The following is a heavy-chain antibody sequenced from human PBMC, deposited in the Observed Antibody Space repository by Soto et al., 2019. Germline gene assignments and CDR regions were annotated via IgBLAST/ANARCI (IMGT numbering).Heavy chain of an antibody. CDR3: AKFSYDFWSGYYQVGYYMDV. CDR1: GFTFSSYA. J-gene: IGHJ6*03. CDR2: ISGSGGST. Sequence: GGSLRLSCAASGFTFSSYAMSWVRQAPGKGLEWVSAISGSGGSTYYADSVKGRFTISRDNSKNTLYLQMNSLRAEDTAVYYCAKFSYDFWSGYYQVGYYMDVWGKGTTVTVSS. D-gene: IGHD3-3*01. V-gene: IGHV3-23*01.